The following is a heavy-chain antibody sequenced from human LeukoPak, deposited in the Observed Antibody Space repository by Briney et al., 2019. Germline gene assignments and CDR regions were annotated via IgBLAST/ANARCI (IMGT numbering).Heavy chain of an antibody. CDR1: DGSISSYY. V-gene: IGHV4-59*01. D-gene: IGHD6-13*01. CDR2: IYYTGST. CDR3: ARDRPGGSSLDY. Sequence: KTSETLSLTCTVSDGSISSYYWSWIRQPPGKGLEWIGYIYYTGSTNYNPSLKSRVTISVDTSKNQFSLKLSSVTAADTAVYYCARDRPGGSSLDYWGQGTLVTVSS. J-gene: IGHJ4*02.